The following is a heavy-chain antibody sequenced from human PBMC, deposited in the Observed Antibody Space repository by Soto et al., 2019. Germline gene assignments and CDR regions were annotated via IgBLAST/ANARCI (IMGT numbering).Heavy chain of an antibody. CDR2: FDPEDGET. CDR3: ATAPSEAVAGIYYYYGMAV. J-gene: IGHJ6*02. V-gene: IGHV1-24*01. CDR1: GYTLTELS. D-gene: IGHD6-19*01. Sequence: VASVKVSCKVSGYTLTELSMHWVRQAPGKGLEWMGGFDPEDGETIYAQKFQGRVTMTEDTSTDTAYVELSSLRSEDTAVYYCATAPSEAVAGIYYYYGMAVWGQGTTVTVSS.